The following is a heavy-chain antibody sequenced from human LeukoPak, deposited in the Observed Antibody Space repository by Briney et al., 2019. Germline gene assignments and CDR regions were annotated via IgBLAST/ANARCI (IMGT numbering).Heavy chain of an antibody. CDR2: ISSSSSYT. CDR1: GFTFSDYY. Sequence: GGSLRLSCAASGFTFSDYYMSWIRQAAGKGLEWVSYISSSSSYTNYADSGKGRFTISRDNAKNSLYLQMSSLRAEDTAVYYCARATAYSSSWYNYWGQGTLVTVSS. V-gene: IGHV3-11*06. D-gene: IGHD6-13*01. J-gene: IGHJ4*02. CDR3: ARATAYSSSWYNY.